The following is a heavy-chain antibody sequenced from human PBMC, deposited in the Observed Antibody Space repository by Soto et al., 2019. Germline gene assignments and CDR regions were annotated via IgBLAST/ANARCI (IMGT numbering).Heavy chain of an antibody. D-gene: IGHD6-13*01. J-gene: IGHJ5*02. Sequence: QVQLVQSGAEVKKPWSSVKVSCKASGGTFSSYTISWVRQAPGQGLEWMGRIIPILGMANYAQKFQGRVTIAADNSTSKAYMDLSSLRSEDTAVYYCARGVAAAGIGYNWFDPWGQGTLVTVSS. V-gene: IGHV1-69*02. CDR1: GGTFSSYT. CDR3: ARGVAAAGIGYNWFDP. CDR2: IIPILGMA.